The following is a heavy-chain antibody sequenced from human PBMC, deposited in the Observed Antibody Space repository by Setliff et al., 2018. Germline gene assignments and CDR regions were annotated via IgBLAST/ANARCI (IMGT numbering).Heavy chain of an antibody. J-gene: IGHJ2*01. CDR2: INHSGST. CDR3: ARVAGRGRYWYLDL. CDR1: GGSISSHY. Sequence: SETLSLTCTVSGGSISSHYWSWIRQPPGKGLEWIGEINHSGSTNYNPSLKSRVTISVDTSKNQFSLKLSSVTAADTAVYYCARVAGRGRYWYLDLWGRGTLVTVSS. V-gene: IGHV4-59*11.